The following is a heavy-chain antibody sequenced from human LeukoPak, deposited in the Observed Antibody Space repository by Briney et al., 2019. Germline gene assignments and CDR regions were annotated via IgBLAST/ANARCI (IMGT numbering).Heavy chain of an antibody. CDR3: AKGRNEDGDAALNY. J-gene: IGHJ4*02. V-gene: IGHV3-23*01. Sequence: PGGSLRLSCAASGFTFSSYAMSWVRQAPGKGLEWVSVISGSGGSTYSADSVKGRFTISRDNSKNTLYLQMNSLRAEDTAAYHCAKGRNEDGDAALNYWGQGTLVTVSS. CDR1: GFTFSSYA. D-gene: IGHD4-17*01. CDR2: ISGSGGST.